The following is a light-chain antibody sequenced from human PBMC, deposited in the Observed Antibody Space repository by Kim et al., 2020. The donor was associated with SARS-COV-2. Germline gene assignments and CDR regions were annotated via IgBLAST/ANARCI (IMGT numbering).Light chain of an antibody. J-gene: IGKJ2*01. CDR1: QSVTSNY. CDR2: GAS. Sequence: EIVLTQSPGTLSLSPGQRATLSCRASQSVTSNYLAWYQQKPGQAPRLLMYGASGRAAGVPDRFSGSGSGTHFILTISRLEPEDFAVYFCQQYATSPYTFGQGTKLE. CDR3: QQYATSPYT. V-gene: IGKV3-20*01.